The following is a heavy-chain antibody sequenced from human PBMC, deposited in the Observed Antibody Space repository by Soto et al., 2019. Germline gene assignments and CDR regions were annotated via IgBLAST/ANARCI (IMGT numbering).Heavy chain of an antibody. CDR2: IWSDGSKD. V-gene: IGHV3-33*01. D-gene: IGHD2-15*01. CDR3: ARDGCSGGSCLFDL. CDR1: GFTFTTYG. Sequence: GGSLRLSCATSGFTFTTYGLHWVRQAPGKGLEWVAVIWSDGSKDDYADSVRGRFTVFRDDSQSTIHLQMNNLRAEDTGVYYCARDGCSGGSCLFDLWGQGTLVTVSS. J-gene: IGHJ5*02.